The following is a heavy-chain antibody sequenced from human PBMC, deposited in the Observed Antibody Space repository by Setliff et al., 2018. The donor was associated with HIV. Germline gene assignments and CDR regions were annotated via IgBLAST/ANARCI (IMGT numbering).Heavy chain of an antibody. V-gene: IGHV1-18*01. J-gene: IGHJ4*02. CDR1: GYTFSRYG. Sequence: ASVKVSCKTSGYTFSRYGFSWVRQAPGQGLEWMGWISAYNLNTNYAQKFQGRVTMTTDTSASTGYMELRSLRSDDTAVYYCARAYYHDSSGYQGFDYWGQGTLVTVLL. D-gene: IGHD3-22*01. CDR3: ARAYYHDSSGYQGFDY. CDR2: ISAYNLNT.